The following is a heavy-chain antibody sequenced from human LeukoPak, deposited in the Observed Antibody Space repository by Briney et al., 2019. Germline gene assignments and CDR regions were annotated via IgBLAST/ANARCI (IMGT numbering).Heavy chain of an antibody. Sequence: PGGSLRLSCAASGFTFSSYGMHWVRQAPGKGLEWVAVISYDGSNKYYADSVKGRFTISRDNSKNTLYLQMNSLRAEDTAVYYCAKESGGYYYYDYWGQGTLVTVSS. D-gene: IGHD3-22*01. CDR1: GFTFSSYG. J-gene: IGHJ4*02. CDR3: AKESGGYYYYDY. V-gene: IGHV3-30*18. CDR2: ISYDGSNK.